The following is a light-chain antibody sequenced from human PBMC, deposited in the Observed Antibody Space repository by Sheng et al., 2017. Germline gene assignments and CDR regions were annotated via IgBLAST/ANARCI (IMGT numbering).Light chain of an antibody. CDR1: QSVSSN. Sequence: EIVMTQSPATLSVSPGERATLSCRASQSVSSNLAWYQQKPGQAPRLLIYGASNRATGIPERFSGSGSGTDFTLTISRLEPEDFAVYYCQHYAASPYTFGQGTKLEI. V-gene: IGKV3-20*01. CDR2: GAS. CDR3: QHYAASPYT. J-gene: IGKJ2*01.